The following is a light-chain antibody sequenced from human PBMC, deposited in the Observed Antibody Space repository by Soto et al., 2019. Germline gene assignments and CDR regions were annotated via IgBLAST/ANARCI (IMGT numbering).Light chain of an antibody. CDR1: QSVSSY. J-gene: IGKJ2*01. Sequence: EIVLTQSPATLSLSPGERATLSCRASQSVSSYLAWYQQKPGQAPRRLIYDASNRATGIPTRFSGSGSGTDFTLTISSLEPEDYAVYYCQQRSNWPPYTFGHGTKVEIK. V-gene: IGKV3-11*01. CDR2: DAS. CDR3: QQRSNWPPYT.